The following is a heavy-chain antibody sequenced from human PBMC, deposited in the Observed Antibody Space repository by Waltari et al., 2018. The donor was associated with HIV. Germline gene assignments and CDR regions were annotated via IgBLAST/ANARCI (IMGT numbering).Heavy chain of an antibody. D-gene: IGHD3-10*01. CDR3: ATGVRYYGP. J-gene: IGHJ5*02. Sequence: EVLLAESGGRLIQPGGSLGLSCTAADFRISAKHVTWIRQAPGGSLEWVAVSYPDDTTHYADSVIGRFTISRAKSRTRVLLLMNSLFVDDTATYFCATGVRYYGPWGHGTRVTVSS. CDR1: DFRISAKH. V-gene: IGHV3-53*01. CDR2: SYPDDTT.